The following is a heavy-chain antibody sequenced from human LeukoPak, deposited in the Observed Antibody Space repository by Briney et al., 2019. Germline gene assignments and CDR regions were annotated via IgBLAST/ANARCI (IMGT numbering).Heavy chain of an antibody. Sequence: ASVKVSCKASGYTFTSYDINWVRQATGQGLEWMGWMNPNSGNTGYAQKFQGRVTMTRNTSISTAYMELSSLRSEDTAVYYCARATYYYGSGSGRNLGSYYYYGMDVWGQGTTVTVSS. V-gene: IGHV1-8*01. CDR3: ARATYYYGSGSGRNLGSYYYYGMDV. CDR1: GYTFTSYD. D-gene: IGHD3-10*01. CDR2: MNPNSGNT. J-gene: IGHJ6*02.